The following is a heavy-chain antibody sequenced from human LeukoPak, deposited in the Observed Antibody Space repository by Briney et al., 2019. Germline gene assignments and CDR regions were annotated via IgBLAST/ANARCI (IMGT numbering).Heavy chain of an antibody. Sequence: ASVRVSCKVSGYTLSELSMHWVRQTPGKGLEWMGGIDPEEGETVYAQKFQGRVAMTEDTSTDTTYVELSSLRSEDTAVYYCATYMTGILAAAGTYDFWGQGALVTVSS. J-gene: IGHJ4*02. CDR1: GYTLSELS. V-gene: IGHV1-24*01. CDR2: IDPEEGET. D-gene: IGHD6-13*01. CDR3: ATYMTGILAAAGTYDF.